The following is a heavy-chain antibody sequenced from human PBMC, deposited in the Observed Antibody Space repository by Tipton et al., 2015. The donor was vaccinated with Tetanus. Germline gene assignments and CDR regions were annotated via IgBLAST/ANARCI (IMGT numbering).Heavy chain of an antibody. CDR2: IYHSGST. CDR1: GGSISSSNW. Sequence: TLSLTCAVSGGSISSSNWWSWVRQPPGKGLEWIGEIYHSGSTNYNPSLKSRVTISVDKSKNQFSRKLSSVTATDTAVYYCARVNWGLDSSGLFDYWGQGTLVTVSS. V-gene: IGHV4-4*02. J-gene: IGHJ4*02. CDR3: ARVNWGLDSSGLFDY. D-gene: IGHD3-22*01.